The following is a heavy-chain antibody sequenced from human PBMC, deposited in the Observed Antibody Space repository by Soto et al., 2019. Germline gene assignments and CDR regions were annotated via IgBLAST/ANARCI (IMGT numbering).Heavy chain of an antibody. CDR3: ARGVVGASTGFQH. CDR2: ISNSGST. V-gene: IGHV4-59*01. CDR1: GGSISSFH. Sequence: PSETLSLTCTVSGGSISSFHWSWIRQPPGKGLEWIGFISNSGSTNYNPSLKSRVTISLDTSKNQFSLKLSSVSAAHTAVYYCARGVVGASTGFQHWGQGTLVTVSS. J-gene: IGHJ1*01. D-gene: IGHD1-26*01.